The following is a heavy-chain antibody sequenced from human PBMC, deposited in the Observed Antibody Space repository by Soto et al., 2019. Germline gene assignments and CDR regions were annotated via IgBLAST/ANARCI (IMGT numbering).Heavy chain of an antibody. D-gene: IGHD2-15*01. CDR2: ISGDGGST. J-gene: IGHJ4*02. V-gene: IGHV3-43*02. CDR1: GFTFDDYV. CDR3: AKVNDGGYYFDY. Sequence: GGSLRLSCAASGFTFDDYVMHWVRQAPGKGLEWVSLISGDGGSTYYADSVKGRFTISRDNSKNSLYLQMNSLRTEDTALYYCAKVNDGGYYFDYWGQGTLVTVSS.